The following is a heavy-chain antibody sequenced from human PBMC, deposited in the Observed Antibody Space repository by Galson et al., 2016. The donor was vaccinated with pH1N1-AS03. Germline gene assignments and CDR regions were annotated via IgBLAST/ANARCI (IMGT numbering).Heavy chain of an antibody. CDR3: AHWVHGGSSWYMFYFSDMDV. CDR1: GFSLSTTGVG. V-gene: IGHV2-5*02. CDR2: IYWDDDK. D-gene: IGHD6-13*01. J-gene: IGHJ6*02. Sequence: PALVKPTQTLTLTCTLSGFSLSTTGVGVGWIRQPPGEALEWLALIYWDDDKRYSPSLKTRLTITKDTSKNQVVLTMTNMDPVDTATYYCAHWVHGGSSWYMFYFSDMDVWGQGTTVTVSS.